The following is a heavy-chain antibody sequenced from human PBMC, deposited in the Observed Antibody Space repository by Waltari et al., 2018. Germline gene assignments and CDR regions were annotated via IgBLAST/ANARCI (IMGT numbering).Heavy chain of an antibody. D-gene: IGHD3-10*01. CDR2: IIPIFGTA. CDR3: ARHLGRWFGVQKGDAFDI. Sequence: QVQLVQSGAEVKKPGSSVKVSCKASGGTFSSYAISWVRQAPGQGLEWMGGIIPIFGTANYAQKFQGRVTITADESTSTAYMELSSLRSEDTAVYYCARHLGRWFGVQKGDAFDIWGQGTMVTVSS. V-gene: IGHV1-69*13. CDR1: GGTFSSYA. J-gene: IGHJ3*02.